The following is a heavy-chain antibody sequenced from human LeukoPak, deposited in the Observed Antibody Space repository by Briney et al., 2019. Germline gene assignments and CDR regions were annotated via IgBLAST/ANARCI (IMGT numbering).Heavy chain of an antibody. D-gene: IGHD3-10*01. CDR2: TRNKAESYKT. J-gene: IGHJ6*03. CDR3: ARESSIIQVGSRSYMDV. Sequence: GRSLRPSCAASGFSVSTHYINWVRQPPGKGLEWVGRTRNKAESYKTEYAASVKCRFTISRADSQKSLVLHLNSLKTEDTAVYYCARESSIIQVGSRSYMDVWGKGTTVTVSS. V-gene: IGHV3-72*01. CDR1: GFSVSTHY.